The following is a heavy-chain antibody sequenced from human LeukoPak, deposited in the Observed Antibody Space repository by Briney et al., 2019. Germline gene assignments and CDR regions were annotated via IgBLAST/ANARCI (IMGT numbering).Heavy chain of an antibody. Sequence: PGGSLRLSCAASGFTFSSYAMHWVRQAPGKGLEWVAVISYDGSNKYYADSVKGQFTISRDNSKNTLYLQMNSLRAEDTAVYYCARDRGSYYVWYYFDYWGQGTLVTVSS. D-gene: IGHD1-26*01. CDR1: GFTFSSYA. V-gene: IGHV3-30-3*01. CDR2: ISYDGSNK. CDR3: ARDRGSYYVWYYFDY. J-gene: IGHJ4*02.